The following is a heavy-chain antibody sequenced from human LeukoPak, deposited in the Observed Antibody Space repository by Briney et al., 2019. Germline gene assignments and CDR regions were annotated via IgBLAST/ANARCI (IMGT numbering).Heavy chain of an antibody. CDR1: GFTFSSYW. CDR3: ATRMSSSSLLDY. CDR2: INSDGSST. D-gene: IGHD6-6*01. J-gene: IGHJ4*02. Sequence: GGSLRISCAASGFTFSSYWMHWVRQAPGKGLVWVSRINSDGSSTSYADSVKGRFTISRDNAKNTLYLQMNSLRAEDTAVYYCATRMSSSSLLDYWGQGTLVTVSS. V-gene: IGHV3-74*01.